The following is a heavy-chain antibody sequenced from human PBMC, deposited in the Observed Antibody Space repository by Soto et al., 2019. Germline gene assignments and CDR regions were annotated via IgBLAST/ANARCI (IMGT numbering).Heavy chain of an antibody. CDR2: ISGSGGST. CDR3: AKRGPDYYDSSGYYAYFDY. D-gene: IGHD3-22*01. Sequence: GGSLRLSCAASGFTFSSYAMSWVRQAPGKGLEWFSAISGSGGSTYYADSVKGRFTISRDNSKNTLYLQMNSLRAEDTAVYYCAKRGPDYYDSSGYYAYFDYWGQGTLVTVS. CDR1: GFTFSSYA. V-gene: IGHV3-23*01. J-gene: IGHJ4*02.